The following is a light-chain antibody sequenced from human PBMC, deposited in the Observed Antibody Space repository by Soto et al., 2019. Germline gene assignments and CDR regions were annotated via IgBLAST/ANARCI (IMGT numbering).Light chain of an antibody. Sequence: QTVVTQEPSLTVSPGGTVTLTCASSTGPVTSDYYPNWFQQKPGQAPRALIYSTTKKHSWTPARFSGFLLGSKAALTLSGVQPEDEADYYCLLYDGAAVVFGGGTKLTVL. CDR1: TGPVTSDYY. J-gene: IGLJ2*01. V-gene: IGLV7-43*01. CDR3: LLYDGAAVV. CDR2: STT.